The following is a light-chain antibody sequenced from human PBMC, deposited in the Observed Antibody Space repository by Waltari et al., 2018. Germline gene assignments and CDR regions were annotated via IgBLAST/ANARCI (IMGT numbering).Light chain of an antibody. Sequence: EVVMTQSPATLSVSPGERATLSCRASQTVSSNLAWYQQKPGQAPRPLIYGASTRATGIPARFSGSGSGTEFTLTISSLQSGDFAVYYCQQYNNWPPDTFGQGTKLEIK. V-gene: IGKV3-15*01. J-gene: IGKJ2*01. CDR3: QQYNNWPPDT. CDR1: QTVSSN. CDR2: GAS.